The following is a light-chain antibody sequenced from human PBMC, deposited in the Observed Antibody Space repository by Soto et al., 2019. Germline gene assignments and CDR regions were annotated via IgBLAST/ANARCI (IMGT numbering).Light chain of an antibody. CDR1: QSVLYSSNNKNY. CDR2: WAS. J-gene: IGKJ2*01. CDR3: QRYESTPPT. Sequence: DIVMTQSPDSLAVSLGERATINCKSSQSVLYSSNNKNYLAWYQQRPGQPPKLLIYWASTRESGVPDRFSGSGSGTDFTLTNTSLHAEGVAVYYCQRYESTPPTFGQGTKLEIK. V-gene: IGKV4-1*01.